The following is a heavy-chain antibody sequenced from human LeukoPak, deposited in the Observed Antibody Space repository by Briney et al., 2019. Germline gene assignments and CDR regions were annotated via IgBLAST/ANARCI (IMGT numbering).Heavy chain of an antibody. CDR3: ATQMGDFWSGYYTGIYFDY. J-gene: IGHJ4*02. D-gene: IGHD3-3*01. Sequence: PGGSLRLSCAASGFTVSSNYMSWVRQAPGKGLKWVSVIYSGGSTYYADSVKGRFTISRDNSKNTLYLQMNSLRAEDTAVYYCATQMGDFWSGYYTGIYFDYWGQGTLVTVSS. CDR2: IYSGGST. CDR1: GFTVSSNY. V-gene: IGHV3-66*02.